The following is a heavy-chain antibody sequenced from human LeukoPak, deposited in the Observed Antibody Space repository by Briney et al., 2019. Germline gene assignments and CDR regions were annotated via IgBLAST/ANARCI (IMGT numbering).Heavy chain of an antibody. CDR2: ISNSGSTI. Sequence: PGGSLRLSCAASGFTFSDYYMSWIRQAPGKGLEWVSYISNSGSTIYYADSVKGRFTISRDNAKNSLYLQMNSLRAEDTAVYYCARDPRGVAYLDGMDVWGQGTTVTVSS. J-gene: IGHJ6*02. CDR1: GFTFSDYY. V-gene: IGHV3-11*01. D-gene: IGHD3-10*01. CDR3: ARDPRGVAYLDGMDV.